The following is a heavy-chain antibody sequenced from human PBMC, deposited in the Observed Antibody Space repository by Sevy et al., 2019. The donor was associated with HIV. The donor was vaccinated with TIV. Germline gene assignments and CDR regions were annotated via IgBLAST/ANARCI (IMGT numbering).Heavy chain of an antibody. D-gene: IGHD1-26*01. CDR3: ARESSEPVGHDAFDI. CDR2: IYSRGST. V-gene: IGHV3-53*01. J-gene: IGHJ3*02. CDR1: GFTVSSNY. Sequence: GGSLRLSCAASGFTVSSNYMSWVRQAPGKGLEWVSVIYSRGSTYYADSVKGRFTISRDNSKNTLYLQMNSLRAEDTAVYYCARESSEPVGHDAFDIWGQGTMVTVSS.